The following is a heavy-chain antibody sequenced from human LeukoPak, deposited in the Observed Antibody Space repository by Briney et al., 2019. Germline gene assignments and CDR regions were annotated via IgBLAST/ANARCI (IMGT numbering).Heavy chain of an antibody. CDR3: ARDSKYYDFWSGYSPLDY. D-gene: IGHD3-3*01. J-gene: IGHJ4*02. V-gene: IGHV3-7*01. CDR2: IKEDGSEK. Sequence: GGSLRLSCGASGFTFSTYWMTWVRQAPGKGLEWVANIKEDGSEKYYVNSVKGRFTIFRDNAKNSLNLQMNSLRAGDTALYYCARDSKYYDFWSGYSPLDYWGQGTLVTVSS. CDR1: GFTFSTYW.